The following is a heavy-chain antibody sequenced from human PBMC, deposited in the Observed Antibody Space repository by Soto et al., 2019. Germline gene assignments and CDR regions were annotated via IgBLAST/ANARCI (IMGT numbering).Heavy chain of an antibody. CDR3: ARIKGQYCSGGSCWTGWFDP. J-gene: IGHJ5*02. D-gene: IGHD2-15*01. V-gene: IGHV1-3*01. Sequence: XSVKGSCKAAGYSLSSYAGHWVRQAPGQRLEWMGWINAGNGNTKYSQKFQGRVTITRDTSSSTAYMELSSLRSEDTAVYYCARIKGQYCSGGSCWTGWFDPWGQGTLVTVSS. CDR2: INAGNGNT. CDR1: GYSLSSYA.